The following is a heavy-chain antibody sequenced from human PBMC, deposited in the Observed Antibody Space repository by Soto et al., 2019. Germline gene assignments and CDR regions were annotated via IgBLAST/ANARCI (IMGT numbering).Heavy chain of an antibody. V-gene: IGHV3-9*01. CDR1: GFTFDDNA. Sequence: GGSLRLSCAVSGFTFDDNAMHWVRQAPEKGLEWVSGINWKSDIGYADSVKGRFTISRDNAENSLYLQMNSLRAEDTAVYYCARVGFWSGYPDYYYYYYGMDVWGQGTTVTVSS. CDR2: INWKSDI. CDR3: ARVGFWSGYPDYYYYYYGMDV. J-gene: IGHJ6*02. D-gene: IGHD3-3*01.